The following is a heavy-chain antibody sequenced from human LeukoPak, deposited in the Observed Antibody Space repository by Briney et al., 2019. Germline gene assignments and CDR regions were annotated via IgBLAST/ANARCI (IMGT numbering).Heavy chain of an antibody. CDR2: IIPIFGTA. CDR1: GGTFSSYA. V-gene: IGHV1-69*05. D-gene: IGHD3-10*01. Sequence: ASVKVSCKASGGTFSSYAISWVRQAPGQGLEWMGGIIPIFGTANYAQKFQGRVTITTDESTSTAYMELSSPRSEDTAVHYCACVLRGSGSYPIYYYFDYWGQGTLVTVSS. J-gene: IGHJ4*02. CDR3: ACVLRGSGSYPIYYYFDY.